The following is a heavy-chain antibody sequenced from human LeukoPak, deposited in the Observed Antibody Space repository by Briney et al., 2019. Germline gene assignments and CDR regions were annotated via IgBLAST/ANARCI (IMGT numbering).Heavy chain of an antibody. Sequence: AGGSLRLSCAASGFTFSSYSMNWVRQAPGKGLGWVSSISSSISYIYYADSVKGRFTISRDNAKNSLYLQMNSLRAEDTAVYYCARAGWDDFTMVRGAARYYYMDVWGKGTTVTVSS. CDR1: GFTFSSYS. D-gene: IGHD3-10*01. CDR2: ISSSISYI. CDR3: ARAGWDDFTMVRGAARYYYMDV. J-gene: IGHJ6*03. V-gene: IGHV3-21*01.